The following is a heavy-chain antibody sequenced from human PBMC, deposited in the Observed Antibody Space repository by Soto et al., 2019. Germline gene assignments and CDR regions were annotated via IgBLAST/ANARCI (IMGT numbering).Heavy chain of an antibody. CDR3: ARPDGDYYDAFDI. J-gene: IGHJ3*02. V-gene: IGHV1-18*01. CDR2: ISAYNGNT. Sequence: ASVKVSCKASGYTFTSYGISWVRQAPGQGLEWMEWISAYNGNTNYAQRLQGRVTMTRDTSTSTVYMELSSLRSEDTAVYYCARPDGDYYDAFDIWGQGTMVTVSS. CDR1: GYTFTSYG. D-gene: IGHD4-17*01.